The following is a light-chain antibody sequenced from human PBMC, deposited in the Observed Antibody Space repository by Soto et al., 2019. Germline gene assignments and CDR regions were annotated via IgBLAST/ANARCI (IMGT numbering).Light chain of an antibody. Sequence: QSVLTQPPSASGSPGQSVTISCTGTSSDIGGYNFVSWYQQHPGKAPKLMIFEVTERPSGVPDRFSGSKSGNTASLTVSGLQAEDEADYYCSSYAGSNSVVFGAGTKVAVL. CDR3: SSYAGSNSVV. CDR2: EVT. J-gene: IGLJ2*01. V-gene: IGLV2-8*01. CDR1: SSDIGGYNF.